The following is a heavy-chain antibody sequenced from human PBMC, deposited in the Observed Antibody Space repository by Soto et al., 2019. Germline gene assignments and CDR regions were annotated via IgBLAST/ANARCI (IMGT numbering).Heavy chain of an antibody. CDR3: AREGINNYNEFYFDS. V-gene: IGHV3-21*06. Sequence: GGSLRLSCAASGFAFSTYNMSWVRQAPGKGLEWVSSISGSGNYTHYADFLRGRFTISRDNAKTSLFLQMDSLRAEDTAVYYCAREGINNYNEFYFDSWGQGTVVTVSS. J-gene: IGHJ4*02. CDR1: GFAFSTYN. D-gene: IGHD4-4*01. CDR2: ISGSGNYT.